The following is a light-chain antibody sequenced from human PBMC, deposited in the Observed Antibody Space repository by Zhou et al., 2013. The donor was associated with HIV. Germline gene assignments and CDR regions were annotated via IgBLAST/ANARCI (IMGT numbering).Light chain of an antibody. CDR3: QKYNSAPQT. V-gene: IGKV1-5*03. J-gene: IGKJ1*01. Sequence: DIQLTQSPSTLSASVGDRVTITCRASQTVGSWLAWYQQKPGEAPNILIYKASRLETGVPSRFSGSGSGTQFSLTITGLQPEDFATYHCQKYNSAPQTFGQGTKVEIK. CDR1: QTVGSW. CDR2: KAS.